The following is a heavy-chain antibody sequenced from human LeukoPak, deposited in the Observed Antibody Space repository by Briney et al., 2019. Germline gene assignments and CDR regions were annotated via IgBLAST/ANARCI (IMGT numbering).Heavy chain of an antibody. V-gene: IGHV1-8*01. CDR2: MNPNSGNR. CDR1: GYTFTSYD. Sequence: ASVTVSCKASGYTFTSYDINWLRQATGQGLEWMGWMNPNSGNRDYAQKFQGRVTMTRNTAISTAYMELSSLRSEDTAVYYCARGLRYYDSSGYYSFDFWGQGTLVTVSS. J-gene: IGHJ4*02. CDR3: ARGLRYYDSSGYYSFDF. D-gene: IGHD3-22*01.